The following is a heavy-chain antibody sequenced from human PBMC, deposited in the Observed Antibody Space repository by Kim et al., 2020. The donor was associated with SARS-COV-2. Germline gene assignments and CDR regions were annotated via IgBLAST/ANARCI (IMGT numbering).Heavy chain of an antibody. D-gene: IGHD6-13*01. CDR3: ARDRAIATAGTHWFDP. CDR2: K. V-gene: IGHV3-7*03. J-gene: IGHJ5*02. Sequence: KDYAESVKGRFTISRDNPKNFLYLQMDSLRVEDTALYYCARDRAIATAGTHWFDPWGQGTLVTVSS.